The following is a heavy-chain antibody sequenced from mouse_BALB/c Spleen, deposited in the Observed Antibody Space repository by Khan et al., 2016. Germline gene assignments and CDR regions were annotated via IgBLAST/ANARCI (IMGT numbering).Heavy chain of an antibody. CDR2: VWGDGST. J-gene: IGHJ3*01. D-gene: IGHD2-2*01. Sequence: QVQLKQSGPGLVAPSQSLSITCTVSGFSLTGFSVNWVRQPPGKGLEWLGGVWGDGSTDYNSALKSRLSFSKDDSKSQVFLKRNSLQTDDTARYFCASYYGYDGGFAYWGQGTLVTVSA. CDR3: ASYYGYDGGFAY. CDR1: GFSLTGFS. V-gene: IGHV2-6-7*01.